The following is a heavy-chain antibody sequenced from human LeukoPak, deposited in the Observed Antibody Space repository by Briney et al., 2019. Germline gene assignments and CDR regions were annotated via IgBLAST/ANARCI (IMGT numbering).Heavy chain of an antibody. CDR3: ARWNYDFWSGYYALFDY. J-gene: IGHJ4*02. CDR1: RYTFTSYD. D-gene: IGHD3-3*01. Sequence: ASVKVSCKASRYTFTSYDINWVRQATGQGLEWMGWMNPNSGNTGYAQKFQGRVTITRNTSISTAYMELSRLRSDDTAVYYCARWNYDFWSGYYALFDYWGQGTLVTVSS. V-gene: IGHV1-8*03. CDR2: MNPNSGNT.